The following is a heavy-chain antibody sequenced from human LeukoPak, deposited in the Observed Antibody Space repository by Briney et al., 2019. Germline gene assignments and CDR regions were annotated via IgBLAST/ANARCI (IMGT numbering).Heavy chain of an antibody. J-gene: IGHJ4*02. V-gene: IGHV1-18*01. D-gene: IGHD6-25*01. CDR3: ARDLSARVAVPWRAPSGY. CDR1: GYTFTSYD. CDR2: ISPYKGNT. Sequence: SVKVSCKASGYTFTSYDISWVPRAPGHGLEGMGCISPYKGNTDYAQKPQGRVTFTADTSTNTDYMELRSLRSDDTAVYYCARDLSARVAVPWRAPSGYWGQGTLVTVSS.